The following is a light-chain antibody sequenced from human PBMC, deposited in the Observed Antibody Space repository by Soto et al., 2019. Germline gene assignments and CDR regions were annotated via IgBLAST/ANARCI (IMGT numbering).Light chain of an antibody. CDR3: TSYASGSSTVV. CDR2: DVN. J-gene: IGLJ2*01. CDR1: SSDIGGYDY. Sequence: QSALTQPASVSVSPGQSITLSCTGTSSDIGGYDYVSWYQRHPGQAPKLIIYDVNNRPSGVSNRFSVSKSGNTASLTISGLQAEDEAEYYCTSYASGSSTVVFGGGTKLTVL. V-gene: IGLV2-14*01.